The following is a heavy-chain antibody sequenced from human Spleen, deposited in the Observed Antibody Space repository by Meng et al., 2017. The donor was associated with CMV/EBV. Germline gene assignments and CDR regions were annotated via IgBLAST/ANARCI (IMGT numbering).Heavy chain of an antibody. CDR1: GFTFSNYS. Sequence: GESLKISCAASGFTFSNYSMNWVRQAPGKGLEWVSSISTSSAYIYYADSVKGRFTISRDNAKKSLFLEVNSLRADDTAVYYCARDRRVGGASGTVDSWGQGTLVTVSS. V-gene: IGHV3-21*01. D-gene: IGHD3-10*01. CDR3: ARDRRVGGASGTVDS. CDR2: ISTSSAYI. J-gene: IGHJ4*02.